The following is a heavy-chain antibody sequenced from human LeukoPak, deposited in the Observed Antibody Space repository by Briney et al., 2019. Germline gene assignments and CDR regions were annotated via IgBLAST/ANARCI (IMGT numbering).Heavy chain of an antibody. CDR1: GGSFSGYY. CDR2: INHSGST. Sequence: ETLSLTCAVYGGSFSGYYWSWIRQPPGKGLEWIGEINHSGSTNYNPSLKSRVTISVDTSKNQFSLKLSSVTAADTAVYYCAGASYDSSGVHWGQGTLVTVSS. J-gene: IGHJ4*02. V-gene: IGHV4-34*01. D-gene: IGHD3-22*01. CDR3: AGASYDSSGVH.